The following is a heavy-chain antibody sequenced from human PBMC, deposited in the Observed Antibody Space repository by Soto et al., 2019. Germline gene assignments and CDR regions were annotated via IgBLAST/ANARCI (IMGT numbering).Heavy chain of an antibody. CDR1: EFTLSSYG. D-gene: IGHD1-26*01. CDR3: AKDNSGSYYWLDS. Sequence: PGGSLRLSFAAAEFTLSSYGMHWVSQAPGKGLEWLAVISSDGSNKYFADSVQGRFSISRDNSKNTLYLQMSRLRTEDTAVYYCAKDNSGSYYWLDSWGQGTLVTVSS. CDR2: ISSDGSNK. J-gene: IGHJ4*02. V-gene: IGHV3-30*18.